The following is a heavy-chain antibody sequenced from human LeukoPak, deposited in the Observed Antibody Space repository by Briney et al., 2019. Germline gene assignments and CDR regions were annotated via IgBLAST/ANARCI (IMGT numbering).Heavy chain of an antibody. CDR3: ARSYDILTGYYFDY. J-gene: IGHJ4*02. D-gene: IGHD3-9*01. Sequence: PSETLSLTCTVSGGSISSGSYYWSWIRQPAGKGLEWIGRIYTSGSTNYNPSLKSRVTISVDTSKNQFSLKLSSVTAADTAVYYCARSYDILTGYYFDYWGQGTLVTVSS. CDR1: GGSISSGSYY. CDR2: IYTSGST. V-gene: IGHV4-61*02.